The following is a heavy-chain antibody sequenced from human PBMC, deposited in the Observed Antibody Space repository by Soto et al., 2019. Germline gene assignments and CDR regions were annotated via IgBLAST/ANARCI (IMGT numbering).Heavy chain of an antibody. V-gene: IGHV1-69*13. CDR2: IIPIFGTA. CDR3: ARGWEGSGSYYHYDFDY. J-gene: IGHJ4*02. D-gene: IGHD3-10*01. Sequence: SVKVSCKASGGTFSSYAISWVRQAPGQGLEWMGGIIPIFGTANYAQKFQGRVTITADESTSTAYMELSSLRSEDTAVYYCARGWEGSGSYYHYDFDYWGQGTLVTVSS. CDR1: GGTFSSYA.